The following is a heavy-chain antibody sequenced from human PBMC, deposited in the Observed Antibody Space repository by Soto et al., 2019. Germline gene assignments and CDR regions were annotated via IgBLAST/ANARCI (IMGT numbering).Heavy chain of an antibody. CDR2: LTGSGRTT. Sequence: EVQMLESGGGLVRPGGSLRLSCAASGFRFSNFAMSWVHQAPGKGLEWISALTGSGRTTFYAASVEGRFTISRDNSKNTIYLQMNGLRAEDTALYYCAKDPTSGWTPVDDAFDVWGQGTTVIVSP. J-gene: IGHJ3*01. CDR3: AKDPTSGWTPVDDAFDV. CDR1: GFRFSNFA. D-gene: IGHD6-25*01. V-gene: IGHV3-23*01.